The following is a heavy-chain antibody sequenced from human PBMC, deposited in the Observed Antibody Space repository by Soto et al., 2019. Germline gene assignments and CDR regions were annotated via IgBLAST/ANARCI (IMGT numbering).Heavy chain of an antibody. Sequence: ASETLSLTCTVSGGSISSGGYYWSWIRQHPGKGLEWIGYIYYSGSTYYNPSLKSRVTISVDTSKNQFSLKLSSVTAADTAVYYCARDSMGATSGYYYYGMDVWGQGTTVTVSS. CDR3: ARDSMGATSGYYYYGMDV. D-gene: IGHD1-26*01. V-gene: IGHV4-31*03. CDR2: IYYSGST. J-gene: IGHJ6*02. CDR1: GGSISSGGYY.